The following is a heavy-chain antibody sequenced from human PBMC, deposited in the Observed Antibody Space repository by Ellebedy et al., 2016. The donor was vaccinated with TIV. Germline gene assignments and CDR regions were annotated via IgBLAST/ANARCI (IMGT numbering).Heavy chain of an antibody. J-gene: IGHJ4*02. V-gene: IGHV1-18*04. CDR3: ARDWSGH. D-gene: IGHD3-3*01. CDR1: GYTFTSYG. CDR2: ISANNGDT. Sequence: AASVKVSCKTSGYTFTSYGISWVRQAPGQGLEWMGWISANNGDTNYAQKFQGRVTMTTDTSTTTVYMELRNLRSDDTAVYYCARDWSGHWGQGTLVTVSS.